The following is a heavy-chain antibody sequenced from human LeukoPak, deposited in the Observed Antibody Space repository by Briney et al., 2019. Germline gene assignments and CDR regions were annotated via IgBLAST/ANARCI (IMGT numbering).Heavy chain of an antibody. J-gene: IGHJ4*02. D-gene: IGHD5-12*01. Sequence: PGGSLRLSCAASGFTFSNYWMYWVRQVPGKGLVWVSRINTDGSSTTYAGSVAGRFTISGDNAKNTLYLQMSSLRAEDTAVYYCARGPDSGYDDYWGQGTLVTVSS. CDR3: ARGPDSGYDDY. V-gene: IGHV3-74*01. CDR2: INTDGSST. CDR1: GFTFSNYW.